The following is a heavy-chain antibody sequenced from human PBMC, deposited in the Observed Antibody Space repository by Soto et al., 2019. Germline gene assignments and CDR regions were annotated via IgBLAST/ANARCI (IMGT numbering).Heavy chain of an antibody. V-gene: IGHV1-69*02. CDR2: IIPILGIA. CDR3: ARGSIAVAGPNYYGMDV. CDR1: GGTFSSYT. Sequence: SVKVSCKASGGTFSSYTICWVRQAPGQGLEWIGRIIPILGIANYAQKFQGRVTITADKSTSTAYMELSSLRSEDTAVYYCARGSIAVAGPNYYGMDVWGQGTTVTVSS. J-gene: IGHJ6*02. D-gene: IGHD6-19*01.